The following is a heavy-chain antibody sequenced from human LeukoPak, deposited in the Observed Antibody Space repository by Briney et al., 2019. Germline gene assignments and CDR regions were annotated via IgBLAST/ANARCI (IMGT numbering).Heavy chain of an antibody. V-gene: IGHV1-3*04. J-gene: IGHJ3*02. CDR1: GYTFTSYA. D-gene: IGHD6-13*01. CDR3: ATGRFLADKRQLVGDAFDI. CDR2: ILTGNGNT. Sequence: GASVKVSCKASGYTFTSYAIQWVRQAPGQRLEWMGWILTGNGNTKYSQKFQGRVTMTEDTSTDTAYMELSSLRSEDTAVYYCATGRFLADKRQLVGDAFDIWGQGTMVTVSS.